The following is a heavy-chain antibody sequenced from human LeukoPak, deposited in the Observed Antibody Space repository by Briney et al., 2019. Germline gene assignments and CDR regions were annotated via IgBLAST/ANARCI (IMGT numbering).Heavy chain of an antibody. D-gene: IGHD6-19*01. CDR3: ARAVWLAPFDY. Sequence: ASVKVSCKASGYTFTSYDINWVRQATGQGLAWMGWMNPNSGNTGYAQKFQGRVTMARNTSISTAYMELSSLRSEDTAVYYCARAVWLAPFDYWGQGTLATVSS. V-gene: IGHV1-8*01. CDR1: GYTFTSYD. J-gene: IGHJ4*02. CDR2: MNPNSGNT.